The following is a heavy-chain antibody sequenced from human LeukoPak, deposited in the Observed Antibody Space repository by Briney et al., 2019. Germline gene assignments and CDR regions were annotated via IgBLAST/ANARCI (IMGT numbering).Heavy chain of an antibody. CDR3: AKVWYSSGWYFDY. V-gene: IGHV3-30*18. Sequence: GTSLRLSCEASGFTFRTYGMHWVCQAPGQGLEWVALISFDGTTKYYADSVKGRFTISRDNSKNTLYLQMNSLRADDTAVYYCAKVWYSSGWYFDYWGQGTLVTVSS. D-gene: IGHD6-19*01. CDR2: ISFDGTTK. J-gene: IGHJ4*02. CDR1: GFTFRTYG.